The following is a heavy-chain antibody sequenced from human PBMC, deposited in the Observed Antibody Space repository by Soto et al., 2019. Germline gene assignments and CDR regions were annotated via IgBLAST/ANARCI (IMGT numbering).Heavy chain of an antibody. D-gene: IGHD5-12*01. V-gene: IGHV4-61*01. Sequence: SETLSLTCTFSVDSVTSGSHYCSWIRQPPWKGLEYIGYIFYSENTSYHPSLKSRVTISVDTSKNQFSLKLSSVTAADKALYYCARVPVEMATIGYYYYYGVEVLGQGTTVTVSS. CDR2: IFYSENT. J-gene: IGHJ6*01. CDR3: ARVPVEMATIGYYYYYGVEV. CDR1: VDSVTSGSHY.